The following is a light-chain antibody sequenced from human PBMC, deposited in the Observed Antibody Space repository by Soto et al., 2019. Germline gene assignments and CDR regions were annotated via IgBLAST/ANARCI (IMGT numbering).Light chain of an antibody. V-gene: IGKV1-13*02. J-gene: IGKJ3*01. Sequence: AIQLTQSPSSLSASVGDRVTITCRASQGISSALAWYQQKPGKAPKLLIYDASSVESGVPSRFSGSGSGTDFTLTISSLQPEDFATYYCQQFNSYTFTFGPGTKVDIK. CDR2: DAS. CDR3: QQFNSYTFT. CDR1: QGISSA.